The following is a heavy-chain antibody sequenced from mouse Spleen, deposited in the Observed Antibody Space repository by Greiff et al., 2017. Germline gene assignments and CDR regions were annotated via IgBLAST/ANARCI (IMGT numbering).Heavy chain of an antibody. CDR1: GFTIKDYY. D-gene: IGHD2-4*01. V-gene: IGHV14-1*01. CDR3: TTVSTMITTGRDYYAMDY. Sequence: EVKLMESGAELVRPGASVKLSCTASGFTIKDYYMHWVKQRPEQGLEWIGRIDPEDGDTEYAPKFQGKATMTADTSSNTAYLQLSSLTSEDTAVYYCTTVSTMITTGRDYYAMDYWGQGTSVTVSS. CDR2: IDPEDGDT. J-gene: IGHJ4*01.